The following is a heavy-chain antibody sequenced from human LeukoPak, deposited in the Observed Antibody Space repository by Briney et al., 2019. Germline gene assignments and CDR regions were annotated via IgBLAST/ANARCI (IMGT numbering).Heavy chain of an antibody. D-gene: IGHD1-26*01. CDR3: ARVESWEHSGSSQDAFDI. Sequence: GASVKVSCKASGYTFTSYYMHWVRQAPGQGLEWMGIINPSGGSISYAQKFQGRVTMTRDRSTSTVYMELSSLRSEDTAVYYCARVESWEHSGSSQDAFDIWGQGTMVTVSS. V-gene: IGHV1-46*01. J-gene: IGHJ3*02. CDR1: GYTFTSYY. CDR2: INPSGGSI.